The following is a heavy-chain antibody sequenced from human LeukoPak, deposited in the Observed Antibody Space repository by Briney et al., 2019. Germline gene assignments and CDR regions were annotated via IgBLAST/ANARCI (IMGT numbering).Heavy chain of an antibody. D-gene: IGHD2-21*02. CDR2: INPNSGGT. Sequence: ASVKVSCKASGYTLTGYYMHWVRQAPGQGLEWMGWINPNSGGTNYAQKFQGRVTMTRATSISTAYMELSRLRSDDTAVYYCARGYCGGDCYSFFDYWGQGTLVTVSS. V-gene: IGHV1-2*02. J-gene: IGHJ4*02. CDR3: ARGYCGGDCYSFFDY. CDR1: GYTLTGYY.